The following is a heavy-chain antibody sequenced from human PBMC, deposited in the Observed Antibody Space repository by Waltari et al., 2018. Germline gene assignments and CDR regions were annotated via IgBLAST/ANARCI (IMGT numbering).Heavy chain of an antibody. J-gene: IGHJ4*01. CDR2: IHYSGST. D-gene: IGHD2-21*01. V-gene: IGHV4-34*01. CDR1: GESFLGSF. CDR3: ARYGEVPASYFFDY. Sequence: QVLLHQWGAGQLKPSEPLSLTCALSGESFLGSFWRWLRQSPGKGLEWLGSIHYSGSTNYNPTLESRLSLSVDTTKKRFSLSLTSVTAADAALYFCARYGEVPASYFFDYWGQGTLVTVSS.